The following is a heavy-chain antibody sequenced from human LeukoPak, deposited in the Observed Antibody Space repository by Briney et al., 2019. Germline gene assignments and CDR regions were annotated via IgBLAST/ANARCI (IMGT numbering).Heavy chain of an antibody. D-gene: IGHD6-19*01. CDR1: GGSFSGYY. V-gene: IGHV4-34*01. J-gene: IGHJ3*02. CDR3: ARRPQAVAGAFDI. CDR2: INHSGST. Sequence: PSETLSLTCAVYGGSFSGYYWSWIRQPPGKGLEWIGEINHSGSTNYNPSLKSRVTISVDTSKNQFSLKLSSATAADTAVYYCARRPQAVAGAFDIWGQGTMVTVSS.